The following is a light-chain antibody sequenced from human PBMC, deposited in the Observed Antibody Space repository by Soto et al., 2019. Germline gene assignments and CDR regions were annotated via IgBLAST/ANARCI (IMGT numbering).Light chain of an antibody. CDR3: SSYSAGSALLV. CDR2: DIS. J-gene: IGLJ1*01. CDR1: RTDIGGYNL. V-gene: IGLV2-14*03. Sequence: QSALTQPASVSGSPGQTITISCSGSRTDIGGYNLVSWYQQHPGKAPKLLIHDISIRPSGISKRFNASKSGNMASLTICGLRAEDEADYYCSSYSAGSALLVFGTGTKVTVL.